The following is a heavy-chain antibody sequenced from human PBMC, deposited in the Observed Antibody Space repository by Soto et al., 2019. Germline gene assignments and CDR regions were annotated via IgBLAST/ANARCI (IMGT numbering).Heavy chain of an antibody. J-gene: IGHJ5*02. CDR1: GGSISSYY. Sequence: SETLSLTCTVSGGSISSYYWSWIRQPPGKGLEWIGYIYYSGSTNYNPSLKSRVTISVDTSKNQFSLKLSSVTAAGTAVYYFARAYGSGGSCYSAGGLDPWGQGTLVTVSS. CDR2: IYYSGST. V-gene: IGHV4-59*01. CDR3: ARAYGSGGSCYSAGGLDP. D-gene: IGHD2-15*01.